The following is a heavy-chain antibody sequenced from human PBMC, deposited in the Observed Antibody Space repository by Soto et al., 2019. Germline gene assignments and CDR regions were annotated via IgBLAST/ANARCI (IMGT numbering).Heavy chain of an antibody. CDR3: TRFGYCSGGSCYHTGDYFDY. J-gene: IGHJ4*02. Sequence: GGSLRLSCAASGFTFSGSAMHWVRQASGKGLEWVGRIRSKANSYATAYAASVKGRFTISRDDSKNTAYLQMNSLKTEDTAVYYCTRFGYCSGGSCYHTGDYFDYWGQGTLV. D-gene: IGHD2-15*01. CDR2: IRSKANSYAT. CDR1: GFTFSGSA. V-gene: IGHV3-73*01.